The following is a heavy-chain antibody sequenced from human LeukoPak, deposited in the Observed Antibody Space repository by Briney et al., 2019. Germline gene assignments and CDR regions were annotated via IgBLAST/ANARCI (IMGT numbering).Heavy chain of an antibody. V-gene: IGHV3-74*01. Sequence: PGGSLRLSCAASGFTFSSYWMHWVRQAPGKGLVWVSRINSDGSSTSYADSVKGRFTISRDNAKNTLCLQMNSLRAEDTAVYYCAMGPYYYDSSGYYYWGQGTLVTVSS. CDR1: GFTFSSYW. CDR3: AMGPYYYDSSGYYY. D-gene: IGHD3-22*01. J-gene: IGHJ4*02. CDR2: INSDGSST.